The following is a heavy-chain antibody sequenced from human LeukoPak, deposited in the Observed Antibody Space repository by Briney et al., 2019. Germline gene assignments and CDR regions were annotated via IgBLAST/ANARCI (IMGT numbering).Heavy chain of an antibody. J-gene: IGHJ5*02. V-gene: IGHV4-34*01. CDR2: INHSGST. D-gene: IGHD1-26*01. Sequence: SETLSLTCAVYGGSFSGYYWSWIRQPPGKGLEWIGEINHSGSTNYNPSLKSRVTISVDTSKNQFSLKLSSVTAADTAVYYCARVRGSYSWFDPWGQGTLVTVSS. CDR1: GGSFSGYY. CDR3: ARVRGSYSWFDP.